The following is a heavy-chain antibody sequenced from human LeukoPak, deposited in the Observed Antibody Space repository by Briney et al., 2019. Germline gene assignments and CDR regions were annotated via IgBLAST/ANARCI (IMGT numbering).Heavy chain of an antibody. Sequence: GGSLRLSCVGSGYTFYDHGMSWVRHAPGKGLEWVSGLARNGETTAYADSVRCRFTMSRDNAKNSLYLQMNSLRAEDTALYYCAKDRSYISLDIWGQGTMVTVSS. J-gene: IGHJ3*02. CDR1: GYTFYDHG. D-gene: IGHD3-10*01. CDR2: LARNGETT. CDR3: AKDRSYISLDI. V-gene: IGHV3-20*04.